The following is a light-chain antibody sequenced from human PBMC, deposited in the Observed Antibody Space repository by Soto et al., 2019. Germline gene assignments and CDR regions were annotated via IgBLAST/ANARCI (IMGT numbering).Light chain of an antibody. Sequence: EIVLTQSPGTLSLSPGEGATLSCRASQSVNSNYLAWFQQKPGQAPRLLIYSTSNRATGIPDRFSGSGSGTDFTLTISRLEPEDFVVYYCQQYDKSPWTFGQGTKVENK. CDR1: QSVNSNY. CDR2: STS. J-gene: IGKJ1*01. V-gene: IGKV3-20*01. CDR3: QQYDKSPWT.